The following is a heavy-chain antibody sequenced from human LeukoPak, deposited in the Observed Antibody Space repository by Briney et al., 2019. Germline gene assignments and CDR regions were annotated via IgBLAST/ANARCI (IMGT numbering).Heavy chain of an antibody. J-gene: IGHJ4*02. Sequence: SGTLSLTCAVSGGSISSSNWWSRVRQPPGKGLEWIGEIYHSGSTNYNPSLKSRVTISVDKSKNQFSLKLSSVTAADTAVYYCTTTPSSVAGTNYWGQGTLVTVSS. D-gene: IGHD6-19*01. CDR2: IYHSGST. V-gene: IGHV4-4*02. CDR1: GGSISSSNW. CDR3: TTTPSSVAGTNY.